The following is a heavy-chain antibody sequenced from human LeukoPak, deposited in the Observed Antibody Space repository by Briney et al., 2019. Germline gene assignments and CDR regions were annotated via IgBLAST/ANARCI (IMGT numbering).Heavy chain of an antibody. V-gene: IGHV3-48*03. Sequence: GGSLRLSCAASGFTFSSYEMNWVRQAPGKGLEWVSYISSSGSTIYYADSVKGRFTISRDNSKNTLYLQMNSLRAEDTALYYCTKRPGAHDAFDVWGQGTMVTVSS. D-gene: IGHD1-1*01. CDR2: ISSSGSTI. J-gene: IGHJ3*01. CDR3: TKRPGAHDAFDV. CDR1: GFTFSSYE.